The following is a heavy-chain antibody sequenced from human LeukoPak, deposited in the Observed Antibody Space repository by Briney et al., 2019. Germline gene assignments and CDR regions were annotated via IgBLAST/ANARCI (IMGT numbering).Heavy chain of an antibody. V-gene: IGHV1-69*05. CDR3: VRDRPYYYDSSGYWAYDAFDI. D-gene: IGHD3-22*01. CDR2: IIPIFGTA. CDR1: GDTFSSYA. J-gene: IGHJ3*02. Sequence: SVKVSCKASGDTFSSYAISWVRQAPGQGLEWMGRIIPIFGTANYAQKFQGRVTITTGTSTSTAYMELSSLRSEDTAVYYCVRDRPYYYDSSGYWAYDAFDIWGQGTMVTVSS.